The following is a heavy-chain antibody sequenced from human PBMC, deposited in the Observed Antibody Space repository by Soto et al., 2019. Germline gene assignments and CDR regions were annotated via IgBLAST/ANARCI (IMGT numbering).Heavy chain of an antibody. J-gene: IGHJ4*02. V-gene: IGHV3-23*01. D-gene: IGHD6-13*01. CDR3: AKDPCSSWYCKYFEY. CDR2: VSASDGST. CDR1: GFSFRTYA. Sequence: GALRLSCAASGFSFRTYAMNWVRQAPGKGLEWVSGVSASDGSTYYSDSVRGRFTISRDNSKNTLYLQMDSLRVEDTAVYYCAKDPCSSWYCKYFEYWGQGALVTVSS.